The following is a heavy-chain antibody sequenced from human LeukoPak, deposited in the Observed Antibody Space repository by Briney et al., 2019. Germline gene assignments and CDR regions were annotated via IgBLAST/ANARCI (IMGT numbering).Heavy chain of an antibody. Sequence: VASVKVSCKASGGTFSSYAISWVRQAPGQGLEWMGGIIPIFGTANYAQKFQGRVTITVDKSTSTAYMELSSLRSEDTAVYYCARDSGQQLLVRWGQGTLVTVSS. CDR1: GGTFSSYA. CDR2: IIPIFGTA. J-gene: IGHJ4*02. CDR3: ARDSGQQLLVR. D-gene: IGHD6-13*01. V-gene: IGHV1-69*06.